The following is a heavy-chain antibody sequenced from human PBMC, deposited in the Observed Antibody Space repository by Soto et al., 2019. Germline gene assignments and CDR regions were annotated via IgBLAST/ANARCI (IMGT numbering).Heavy chain of an antibody. J-gene: IGHJ3*02. CDR1: GGSFSGYH. D-gene: IGHD6-13*01. CDR2: IYYSGST. Sequence: SGTLALTCAVYGGSFSGYHWSWIRQPPGKALEWIGYIYYSGSTNYNPSLKSRVTISVDTSKNQFSLKLSSVTAADTAVYYCATYSSSWYGAFDIWGQGTMVTVSS. V-gene: IGHV4-59*08. CDR3: ATYSSSWYGAFDI.